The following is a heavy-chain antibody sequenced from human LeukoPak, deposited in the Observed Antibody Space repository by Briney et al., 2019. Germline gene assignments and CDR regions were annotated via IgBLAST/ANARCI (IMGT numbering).Heavy chain of an antibody. J-gene: IGHJ4*02. V-gene: IGHV1-2*02. Sequence: GASVKVSCKASGYTFTGYYMHWVRQAPGQGLEWMGWIIPNSGGTNYAQKFQGRVTMTRDTSISTAYMGLSRLRSDDTAVYYCARDYDILTGYFDYWGQGTLVTVSS. CDR2: IIPNSGGT. D-gene: IGHD3-9*01. CDR1: GYTFTGYY. CDR3: ARDYDILTGYFDY.